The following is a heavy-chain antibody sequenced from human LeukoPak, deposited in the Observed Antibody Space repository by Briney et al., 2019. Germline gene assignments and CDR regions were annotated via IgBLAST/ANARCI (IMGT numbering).Heavy chain of an antibody. CDR2: IRGSGDRT. CDR1: GFTFSSYA. J-gene: IGHJ6*03. Sequence: PGGSLRLSCAASGFTFSSYAMSWVRQAPGKGLEWVSAIRGSGDRTHYADSVKGRFTISRDNFKNTLYLQMNSLRAEDTAVYYCAKDSKIVGATFRSYHYMDVWGKGTAVTVSS. V-gene: IGHV3-23*01. CDR3: AKDSKIVGATFRSYHYMDV. D-gene: IGHD1-26*01.